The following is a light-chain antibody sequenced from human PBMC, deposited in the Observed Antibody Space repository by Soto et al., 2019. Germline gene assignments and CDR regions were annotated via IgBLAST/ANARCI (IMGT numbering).Light chain of an antibody. V-gene: IGKV4-1*01. J-gene: IGKJ4*01. CDR2: WAS. CDR1: QSLLYSSNNKNY. Sequence: DIVMTQSPDSLAVSLGERATINCKSSQSLLYSSNNKNYLAWYQHKPGQPPKLLVYWASTRESGVPDRFSGSGSGTDFTLTISSLQAEDVAVYYCHQYYSHPPLNFGGGTKVDIK. CDR3: HQYYSHPPLN.